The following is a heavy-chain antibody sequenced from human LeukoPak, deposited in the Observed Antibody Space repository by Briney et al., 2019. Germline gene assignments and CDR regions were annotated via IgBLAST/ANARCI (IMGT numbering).Heavy chain of an antibody. Sequence: SETLSLTSTVSGGSISSYYWSWIRQPPGKGMGWVGYIYYSGSTNYKPSLKSRATISGDTSNNQFPLKLSSVTAADTAVYYCARAEYCSGGSCSPYYYHGMDFWGQGTTVTVSS. CDR2: IYYSGST. CDR1: GGSISSYY. J-gene: IGHJ6*02. CDR3: ARAEYCSGGSCSPYYYHGMDF. V-gene: IGHV4-59*01. D-gene: IGHD2-15*01.